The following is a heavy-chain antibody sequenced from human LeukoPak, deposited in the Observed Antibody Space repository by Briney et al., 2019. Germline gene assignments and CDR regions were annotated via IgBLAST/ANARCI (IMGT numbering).Heavy chain of an antibody. CDR1: GGSISSYY. J-gene: IGHJ4*02. Sequence: SETLSLTCTVSGGSISSYYWSWIRQPPGKGLEWIGYIYYSGSTNYNPSLKSRVTISVDTSKNQFSLKLSSVTAADTAVYYCARWKQWLVPQWGQGTLVTVSS. CDR3: ARWKQWLVPQ. V-gene: IGHV4-59*08. CDR2: IYYSGST. D-gene: IGHD6-19*01.